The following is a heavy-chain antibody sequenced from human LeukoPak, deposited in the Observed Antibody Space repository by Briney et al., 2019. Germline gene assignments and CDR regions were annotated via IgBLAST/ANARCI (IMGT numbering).Heavy chain of an antibody. Sequence: GGSLRLSCAASGFTFSTYSMNWVRQAPGKGLEWVSSISSSGSYIYYGDSVKGRFTISRDNAKNSLYLQMNSLRAEDTAVYYCARGAPRIAVAGTVNWFDPWGQGTLVTVSS. CDR2: ISSSGSYI. CDR3: ARGAPRIAVAGTVNWFDP. CDR1: GFTFSTYS. V-gene: IGHV3-21*01. D-gene: IGHD6-19*01. J-gene: IGHJ5*02.